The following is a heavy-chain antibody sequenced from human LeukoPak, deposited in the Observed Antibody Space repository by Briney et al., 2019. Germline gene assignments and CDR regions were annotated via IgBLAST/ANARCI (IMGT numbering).Heavy chain of an antibody. CDR3: ARSNTRYYFDY. Sequence: SETLSLTCAVYGGSFSGYYWSWIRQPPGKGLEWIGEINHSGSTNYNPSLKSRVTISVDTSKNQFSLKLSSVTAADTAVYYCARSNTRYYFDYRGQGTLVTVSS. D-gene: IGHD1/OR15-1a*01. CDR2: INHSGST. CDR1: GGSFSGYY. J-gene: IGHJ4*02. V-gene: IGHV4-34*01.